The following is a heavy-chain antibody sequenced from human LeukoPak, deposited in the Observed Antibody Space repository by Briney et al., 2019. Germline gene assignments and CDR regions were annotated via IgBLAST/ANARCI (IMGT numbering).Heavy chain of an antibody. Sequence: ASVKVSCKASGGTFSSYAISWVRQAPGQGLEWMGRIIPILGIANYAQKFQGRVTITADKSTSTAYMGLSSLRSEDTAVYYCARDSGSSGWYTDWFDPWGQGTLVTVSS. CDR3: ARDSGSSGWYTDWFDP. V-gene: IGHV1-69*04. J-gene: IGHJ5*02. CDR1: GGTFSSYA. D-gene: IGHD6-19*01. CDR2: IIPILGIA.